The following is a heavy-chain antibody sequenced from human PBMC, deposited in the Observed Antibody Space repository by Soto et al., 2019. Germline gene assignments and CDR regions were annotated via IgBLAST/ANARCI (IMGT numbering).Heavy chain of an antibody. Sequence: PGGSLRLSCAASGFTFSSYAMSWVRQAPGKGLEWVSGIGGSGSRTYYADSVKGRFTISRDNSKNTLYLQMNSLRVEDTAIFYCAKRGYSDSSGYAPLFASWGQGTLVTVSS. CDR1: GFTFSSYA. CDR3: AKRGYSDSSGYAPLFAS. V-gene: IGHV3-23*01. J-gene: IGHJ4*02. CDR2: IGGSGSRT. D-gene: IGHD3-22*01.